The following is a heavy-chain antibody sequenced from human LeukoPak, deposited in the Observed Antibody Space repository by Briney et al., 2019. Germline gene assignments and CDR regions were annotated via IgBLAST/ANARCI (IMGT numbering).Heavy chain of an antibody. V-gene: IGHV3-74*01. J-gene: IGHJ6*02. CDR3: GRGQFYGMDV. CDR2: NNLDGSGT. Sequence: GGSLRLSCAASGFTFSGYWMHWVRQAPGKGLEWVSRNNLDGSGTTYADSVKGRFTISRDNAKSTLYLQMNSLEAEDTAVYYCGRGQFYGMDVWGQGTTVTVSS. CDR1: GFTFSGYW. D-gene: IGHD5-24*01.